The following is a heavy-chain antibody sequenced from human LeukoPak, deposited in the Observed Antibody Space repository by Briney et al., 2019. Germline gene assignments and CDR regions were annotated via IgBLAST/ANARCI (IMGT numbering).Heavy chain of an antibody. V-gene: IGHV4-31*02. J-gene: IGHJ4*02. D-gene: IGHD1-26*01. Sequence: SETLSLTCTVSGGSISSGGYYWSWIRQHPGKGLEWIGYIFYSGSTYYNPSLKSRVTISVDTSKNQFSLKLSSVTAADTAVYYCARHSVGATKYYFDYWGQGTLVTVSS. CDR2: IFYSGST. CDR3: ARHSVGATKYYFDY. CDR1: GGSISSGGYY.